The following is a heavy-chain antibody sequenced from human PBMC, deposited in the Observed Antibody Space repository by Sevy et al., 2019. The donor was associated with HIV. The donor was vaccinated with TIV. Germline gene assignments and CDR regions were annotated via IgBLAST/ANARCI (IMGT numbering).Heavy chain of an antibody. J-gene: IGHJ6*02. CDR3: ATDPIIVLLVRDGMDV. Sequence: GGSLRLSCAASGFTFTYAWMSWVRQAPGKGLEWVGRIKSRPDGGTTDYAATVKGRFTISRDDSKNTLYLQMNSLKTEDSAVYYCATDPIIVLLVRDGMDVWGQGTTVTVSS. CDR2: IKSRPDGGTT. CDR1: GFTFTYAW. V-gene: IGHV3-15*01. D-gene: IGHD2-8*01.